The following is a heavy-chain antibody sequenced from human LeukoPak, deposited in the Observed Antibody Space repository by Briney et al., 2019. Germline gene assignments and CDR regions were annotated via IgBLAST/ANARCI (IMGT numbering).Heavy chain of an antibody. CDR2: IIPIFGTA. Sequence: SVKVSCKASGGTFSSYAISWVRQAPGQGLEWMGGIIPIFGTANYAQKFQGRVTITADESTSTAYMELSSLRSEDTAVYYCARSGDIVVVPAAMRANDYYYYMDVWGKGTTVTVSS. J-gene: IGHJ6*03. V-gene: IGHV1-69*13. CDR1: GGTFSSYA. D-gene: IGHD2-2*01. CDR3: ARSGDIVVVPAAMRANDYYYYMDV.